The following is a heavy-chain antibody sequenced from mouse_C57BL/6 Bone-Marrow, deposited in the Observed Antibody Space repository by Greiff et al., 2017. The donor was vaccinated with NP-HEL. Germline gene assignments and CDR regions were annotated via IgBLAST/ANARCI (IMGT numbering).Heavy chain of an antibody. D-gene: IGHD1-1*01. V-gene: IGHV8-12*01. CDR3: ARSSLITTVVATDYAMDY. J-gene: IGHJ4*01. CDR2: IYWDDDK. Sequence: QVTLKESGPGILQSSQTLSLTCSFSGFSLSTSGMGVSWIRQPSGKGLEWLAHIYWDDDKRYNPSLKSRLTISKDTSRNQVFLKITSVDTADTATYYCARSSLITTVVATDYAMDYWGQGTSVTVSS. CDR1: GFSLSTSGMG.